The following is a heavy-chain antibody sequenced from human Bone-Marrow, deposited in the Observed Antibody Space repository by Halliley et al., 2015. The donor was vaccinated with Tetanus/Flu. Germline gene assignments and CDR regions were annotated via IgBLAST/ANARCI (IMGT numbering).Heavy chain of an antibody. CDR3: ACSWGPRVY. V-gene: IGHV3-48*02. Sequence: GKGPEWIAYITPASTTLYYADSVKGRFTISRDNARKSLYLQMNSLRDEDTAVYYCACSWGPRVYWGQGTLVTVSS. D-gene: IGHD6-13*01. CDR2: ITPASTTL. J-gene: IGHJ4*02.